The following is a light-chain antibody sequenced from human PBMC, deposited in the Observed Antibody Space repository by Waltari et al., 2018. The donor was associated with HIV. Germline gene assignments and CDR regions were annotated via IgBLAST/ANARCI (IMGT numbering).Light chain of an antibody. CDR1: SSNIGNNY. V-gene: IGLV1-51*01. J-gene: IGLJ2*01. Sequence: QSVLTQPPSVSAAPGQKVTISCSGSSSNIGNNYVSWYQQLPGTAPKLLIYDNNKRPSGIPDRFSGPKSGTSATLDITGRQTGDEADYYCGTWDSRLSAVVFGGGTKLTVL. CDR2: DNN. CDR3: GTWDSRLSAVV.